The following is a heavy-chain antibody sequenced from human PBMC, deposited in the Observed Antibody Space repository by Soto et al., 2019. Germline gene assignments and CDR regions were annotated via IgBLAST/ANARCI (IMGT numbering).Heavy chain of an antibody. J-gene: IGHJ6*02. CDR3: AAKGQQHLGYYNGLDV. CDR2: IVVGSGNT. V-gene: IGHV1-58*01. D-gene: IGHD6-13*01. CDR1: GFTVSSSA. Sequence: ASVKVSGKASGFTVSSSAVQCVRQARGQRLEWIGWIVVGSGNTIHAQKFQERVSITRDLSTSTAYMELSSLRSEDTGVYYCAAKGQQHLGYYNGLDVRGQGTTVTVSS.